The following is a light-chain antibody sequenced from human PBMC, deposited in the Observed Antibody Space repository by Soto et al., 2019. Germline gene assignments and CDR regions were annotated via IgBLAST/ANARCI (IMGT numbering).Light chain of an antibody. CDR1: QSVSSW. CDR2: DAS. Sequence: DIQMTQSPSTLSASVGDRVTLTCRASQSVSSWLAWYQQKPGIAPKLLIYDASSLESGVPSRFSGSESGTEFTLTISSLQPDDFATYYCQHSGAFGQGTKVEIK. CDR3: QHSGA. J-gene: IGKJ1*01. V-gene: IGKV1-5*01.